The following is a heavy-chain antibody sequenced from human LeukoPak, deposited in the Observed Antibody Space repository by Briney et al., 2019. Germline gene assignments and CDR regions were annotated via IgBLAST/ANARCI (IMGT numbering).Heavy chain of an antibody. CDR2: ITGNGTNR. CDR3: VIWGDYDVLTGYYVPDY. CDR1: GFTFSNYA. Sequence: GGSLRLSCVASGFTFSNYAMSWVRQAPGKGLEWVSAITGNGTNRYYADSLKGRFTTSRDNSKNTVFLQMNSLRHEDTAIYYCVIWGDYDVLTGYYVPDYWGQGTLVTVAS. J-gene: IGHJ4*02. D-gene: IGHD3-9*01. V-gene: IGHV3-23*01.